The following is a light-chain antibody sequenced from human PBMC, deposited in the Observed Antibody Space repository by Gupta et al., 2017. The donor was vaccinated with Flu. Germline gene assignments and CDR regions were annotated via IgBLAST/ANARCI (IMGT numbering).Light chain of an antibody. CDR3: QQRSNWPPA. Sequence: EIVLTQSPATLSLSPGERATLSCRASQRVSSYLAWYQQKPGQAPRLLIYDASNRVTGIPARFSGSGSGTDFTLTISSLEPEDFAVYYCQQRSNWPPAFGQGTKVEIK. V-gene: IGKV3-11*01. CDR1: QRVSSY. J-gene: IGKJ1*01. CDR2: DAS.